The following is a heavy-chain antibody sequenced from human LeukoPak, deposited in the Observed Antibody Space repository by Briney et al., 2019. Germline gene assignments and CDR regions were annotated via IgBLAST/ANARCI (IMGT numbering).Heavy chain of an antibody. J-gene: IGHJ5*02. Sequence: SQTLSLTCTVSGGSISSGDYYWSWIRQPPGKGPEWIGYIYYSGSTYYNPSLKSRVTISVDTSKNQFSLKLSSVTAADTAVYYCARDSERTMVRGVISWGQGTLVTVSS. CDR1: GGSISSGDYY. D-gene: IGHD3-10*01. CDR2: IYYSGST. CDR3: ARDSERTMVRGVIS. V-gene: IGHV4-30-4*01.